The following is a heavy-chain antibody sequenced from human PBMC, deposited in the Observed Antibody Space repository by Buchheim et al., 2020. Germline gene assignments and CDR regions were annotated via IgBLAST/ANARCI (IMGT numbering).Heavy chain of an antibody. J-gene: IGHJ4*02. CDR2: MNPYSGNT. CDR3: ASNDFWSGIFDN. CDR1: GYTFTSFD. D-gene: IGHD3-3*01. V-gene: IGHV1-8*01. Sequence: QVQLVQSGAEVKKPGASVKVSCKASGYTFTSFDINWVRQATGQGFEWMGWMNPYSGNTGYAKKFQGRVTMTRNTSIRTVYMELSSLRSDDTAVYYCASNDFWSGIFDNWGQGTL.